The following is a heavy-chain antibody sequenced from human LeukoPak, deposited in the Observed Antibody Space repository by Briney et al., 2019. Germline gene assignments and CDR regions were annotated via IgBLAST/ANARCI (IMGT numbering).Heavy chain of an antibody. Sequence: PSETLSLTCTVSGGFISSYYWSWIRQPAGKGLEWIGRIYTSGSTNYNPSLKSRVTMSVATSKNQFSLKLSSVTAADPAVYYCAAGYYDFWSGYIFDYWGQGTLVTVSS. D-gene: IGHD3-3*01. CDR1: GGFISSYY. J-gene: IGHJ4*02. CDR3: AAGYYDFWSGYIFDY. V-gene: IGHV4-4*07. CDR2: IYTSGST.